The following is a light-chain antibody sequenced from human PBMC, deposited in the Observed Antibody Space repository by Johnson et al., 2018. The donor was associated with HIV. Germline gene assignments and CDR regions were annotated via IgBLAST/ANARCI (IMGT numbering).Light chain of an antibody. CDR1: SSNIGNNY. CDR3: GTWDSSPSVYL. J-gene: IGLJ1*01. CDR2: DNN. Sequence: QSVLTQPPSVSAAPGQKVTISCSGSSSNIGNNYVSWYQQIPGTAPKLLIYDNNKRPSGIPDRFSGSKSGTSATLGITGLQTGDEADYYCGTWDSSPSVYLVGTGTNVSVL. V-gene: IGLV1-51*01.